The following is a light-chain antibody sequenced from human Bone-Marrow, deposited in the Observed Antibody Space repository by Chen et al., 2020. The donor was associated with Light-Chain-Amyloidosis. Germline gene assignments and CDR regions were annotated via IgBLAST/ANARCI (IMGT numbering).Light chain of an antibody. V-gene: IGLV2-23*02. CDR3: SSHAGSESLWV. CDR2: DVT. J-gene: IGLJ3*02. Sequence: QSALTQPASVSGSPGQSITISCTGTSTDVGSYNLVSWYQHQPGKAPKLIIFDVTRRPSGISIRFAGSKSGNTASLTISGLQAEDEAIYCCSSHAGSESLWVVGGGTKLTVL. CDR1: STDVGSYNL.